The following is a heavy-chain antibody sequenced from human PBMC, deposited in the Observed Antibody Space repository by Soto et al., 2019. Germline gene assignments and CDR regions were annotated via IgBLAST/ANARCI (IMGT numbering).Heavy chain of an antibody. CDR1: GFTFSSYG. V-gene: IGHV3-30*03. CDR2: ISYDGSNK. Sequence: GGSLRLSCAASGFTFSSYGTHWVRQAPGKGLEWVAVISYDGSNKYYADSVKGRFTISRDNSKNTLYLQMNSLRAEDTAVYYCASSSGWSDYWGQGTLVTVSS. D-gene: IGHD6-19*01. CDR3: ASSSGWSDY. J-gene: IGHJ4*02.